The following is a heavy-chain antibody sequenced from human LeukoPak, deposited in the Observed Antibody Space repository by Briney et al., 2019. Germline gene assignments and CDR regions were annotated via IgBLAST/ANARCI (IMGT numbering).Heavy chain of an antibody. J-gene: IGHJ6*03. D-gene: IGHD3-3*01. Sequence: ASVKVSCKASGYTFTGYYMHWVRQAPGQGLEWMGWIIPIFGTANYAQKFQGRVTITTDESTSTAYMELSSLRSEDTAVYYCAREARTSTIFGVTNEYYMDVWGKGTMVTVSS. CDR3: AREARTSTIFGVTNEYYMDV. CDR1: GYTFTGYY. V-gene: IGHV1-69*05. CDR2: IIPIFGTA.